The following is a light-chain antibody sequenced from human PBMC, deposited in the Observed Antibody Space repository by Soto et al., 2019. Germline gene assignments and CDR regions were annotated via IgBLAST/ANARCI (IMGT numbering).Light chain of an antibody. J-gene: IGKJ2*01. CDR2: GAS. CDR1: QSVSSTY. CDR3: QQYGSSPYN. V-gene: IGKV3-20*01. Sequence: EIVLTQSPGTLSLSPGERATLSCRASQSVSSTYLAWYQHKPGQAPRLLIYGASSRATGSPDRFSGSGSGTDFTLTISRLEPEDFAVYYCQQYGSSPYNFGQGTKLEIK.